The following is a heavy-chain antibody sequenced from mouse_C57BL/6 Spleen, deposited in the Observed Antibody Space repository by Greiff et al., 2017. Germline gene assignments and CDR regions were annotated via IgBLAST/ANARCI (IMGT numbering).Heavy chain of an antibody. CDR2: IDPSDSET. Sequence: QVQLQQPGAELVRPGSSVKLSCKASGYTFTSYWMHWVKQRPIQGLEWIGNIDPSDSETHYNQKFKDKATLTVDKSSSTAYMQLGSLTSEDSAVYYCATGAPGTWAYWGQGTLVTVSA. D-gene: IGHD4-1*01. J-gene: IGHJ3*01. CDR1: GYTFTSYW. V-gene: IGHV1-52*01. CDR3: ATGAPGTWAY.